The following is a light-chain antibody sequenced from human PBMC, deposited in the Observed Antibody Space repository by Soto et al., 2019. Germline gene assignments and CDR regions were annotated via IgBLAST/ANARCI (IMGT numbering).Light chain of an antibody. Sequence: DIQMTQSPSSLSASVGDRLTITCQASEDIRSYGNWYQQKPGKAPKLLLYDVTELESGVPSRFSGSRSGTDFTFTISGLQPEDIATYYCLQDDNYPHTFGGGTRVEIK. V-gene: IGKV1-33*01. CDR3: LQDDNYPHT. CDR2: DVT. CDR1: EDIRSY. J-gene: IGKJ4*01.